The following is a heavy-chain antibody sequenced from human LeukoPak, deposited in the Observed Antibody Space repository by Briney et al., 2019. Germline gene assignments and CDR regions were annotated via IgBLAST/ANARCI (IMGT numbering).Heavy chain of an antibody. V-gene: IGHV1-69*02. J-gene: IGHJ4*02. D-gene: IGHD3-22*01. CDR2: IIPILGIA. CDR1: GYTFTSYY. Sequence: SVKVSCKASGYTFTSYYMHWVRQAPGQGLEWMGRIIPILGIANYAQKFQGRVTITADKSTSTAYMELSSLRSEDTAVYYCASQVDYYDSSGYFDYWGQGTLVTVSS. CDR3: ASQVDYYDSSGYFDY.